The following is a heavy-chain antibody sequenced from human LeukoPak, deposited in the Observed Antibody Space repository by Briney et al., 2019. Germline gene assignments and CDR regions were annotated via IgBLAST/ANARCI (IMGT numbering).Heavy chain of an antibody. D-gene: IGHD5-12*01. CDR3: AREGGYDVFDY. J-gene: IGHJ4*02. Sequence: GGSLRLSCVVSGFTFSSYAMSWVRQAPGKGLEWVSGISGSGGSTYYADSVRGRFTISRDNSKNTLYLQMNSLRAEDTAVYYCAREGGYDVFDYWGQGTLVTVSS. CDR1: GFTFSSYA. V-gene: IGHV3-23*01. CDR2: ISGSGGST.